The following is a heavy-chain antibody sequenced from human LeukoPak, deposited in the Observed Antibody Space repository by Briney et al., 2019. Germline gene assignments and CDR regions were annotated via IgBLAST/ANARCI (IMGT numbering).Heavy chain of an antibody. V-gene: IGHV1-3*01. CDR2: INAGNGNT. J-gene: IGHJ6*04. CDR3: AREVTMVRGVILYYYGMDV. D-gene: IGHD3-10*01. CDR1: GYTFTSYA. Sequence: ASVKVSCKASGYTFTSYAMHWVRQAPGQRLEGMGWINAGNGNTKYSQKFQGRVTITRDTSASTAYMELSSLRSEDTAVYYCAREVTMVRGVILYYYGMDVWGKGTTVTVSS.